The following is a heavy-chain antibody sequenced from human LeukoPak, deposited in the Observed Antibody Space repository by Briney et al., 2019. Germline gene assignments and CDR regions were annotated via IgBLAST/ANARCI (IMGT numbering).Heavy chain of an antibody. Sequence: SVKVSCKASGYTFTDYYMHWVRQAPGQGLEWMGRIIPILDQTDYTQKFHDRVTFTADKSTTTAYMELTSLNSEDTAIYYCVVSGYYYDWFDPWGQGTPVTVS. V-gene: IGHV1-69*02. D-gene: IGHD3-3*01. CDR3: VVSGYYYDWFDP. CDR1: GYTFTDYY. CDR2: IIPILDQT. J-gene: IGHJ5*02.